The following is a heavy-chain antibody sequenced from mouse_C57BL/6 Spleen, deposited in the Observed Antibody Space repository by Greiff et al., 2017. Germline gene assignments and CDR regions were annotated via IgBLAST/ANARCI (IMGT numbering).Heavy chain of an antibody. D-gene: IGHD1-1*01. CDR3: ARSHYGSSDYFDY. Sequence: EVKLMESGPELVKPGASVKMSCKASGYTFTDYNMHWVKQSHGKSLEWIGYINPNNGGTSYNQKFKGKATLTVNKSSSTAYMELRSLTSEDSAVYYCARSHYGSSDYFDYWGQGTTLTVSS. J-gene: IGHJ2*01. CDR1: GYTFTDYN. V-gene: IGHV1-22*01. CDR2: INPNNGGT.